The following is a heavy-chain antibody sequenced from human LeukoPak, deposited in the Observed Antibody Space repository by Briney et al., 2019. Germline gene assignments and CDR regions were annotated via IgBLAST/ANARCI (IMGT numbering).Heavy chain of an antibody. Sequence: GGSLRLSCAASGFTFSSHAMSWVRQAPGKGLEWVSAIVGSGATTYYADSVKGRLTISRDNSKNTVYLQMINLRAEDTAVYYCARDGYYDSSGYFDYWGQGTLVTVSS. J-gene: IGHJ4*02. CDR2: IVGSGATT. CDR1: GFTFSSHA. D-gene: IGHD3-22*01. CDR3: ARDGYYDSSGYFDY. V-gene: IGHV3-23*01.